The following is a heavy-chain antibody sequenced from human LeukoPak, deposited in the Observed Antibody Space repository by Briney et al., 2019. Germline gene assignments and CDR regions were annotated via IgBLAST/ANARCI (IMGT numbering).Heavy chain of an antibody. CDR3: AKSIPAIAVAVSTRQ. J-gene: IGHJ4*02. D-gene: IGHD6-19*01. Sequence: QPGGSLRLSCAASGFTFSSHGMHWVRQAPGKGLEWVVFIRYDGSNKNYADSVKGRFTISRDNSKNTLYLQMNSLKPDDTAMYYCAKSIPAIAVAVSTRQWGQGTLVTVSS. V-gene: IGHV3-30*02. CDR2: IRYDGSNK. CDR1: GFTFSSHG.